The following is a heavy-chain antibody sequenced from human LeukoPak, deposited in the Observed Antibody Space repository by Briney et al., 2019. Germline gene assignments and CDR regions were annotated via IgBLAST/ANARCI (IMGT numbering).Heavy chain of an antibody. V-gene: IGHV3-33*06. D-gene: IGHD4-17*01. CDR2: IWYDGSNK. Sequence: PGGSLRLSCAASGFTFSSYGMHWVRQAPGKGLGWVAVIWYDGSNKYYADSVKGRFTISRDNSKNTLYLQMNSLRAEDTAVYYCAKSQDDYGDYALNYWGRGTLVTVSS. J-gene: IGHJ4*02. CDR1: GFTFSSYG. CDR3: AKSQDDYGDYALNY.